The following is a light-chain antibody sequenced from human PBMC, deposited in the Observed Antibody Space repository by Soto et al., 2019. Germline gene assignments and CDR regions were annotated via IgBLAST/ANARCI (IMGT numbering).Light chain of an antibody. V-gene: IGLV2-23*02. CDR3: CSYANGSTWV. J-gene: IGLJ3*02. CDR2: EVS. Sequence: QSALTQPASVSGSPGQSITISCTGTSSDVGSYYLVSWYQQHPGKAPQLMIYEVSKRPSGVSNRFSGSKSGNTASLTISGLQAEDEADYYCCSYANGSTWVFGGGTKLTVL. CDR1: SSDVGSYYL.